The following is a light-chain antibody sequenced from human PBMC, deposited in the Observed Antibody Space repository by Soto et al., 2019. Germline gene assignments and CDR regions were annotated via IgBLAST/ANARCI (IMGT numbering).Light chain of an antibody. J-gene: IGLJ1*01. V-gene: IGLV2-23*01. CDR1: NSDLESYNL. CDR2: EGT. Sequence: QSALTQPASVSGSPGQSITISWTGTNSDLESYNLVSWFQQHPGKVPKVMIYEGTKRPSGVSDRFSGSKSDNTASLTISGLQAEDEGDYYCCSYAGDYMFVFGTGSKLTVL. CDR3: CSYAGDYMFV.